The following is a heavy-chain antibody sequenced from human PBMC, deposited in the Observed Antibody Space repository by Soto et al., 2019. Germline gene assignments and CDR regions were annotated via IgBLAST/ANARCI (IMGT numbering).Heavy chain of an antibody. D-gene: IGHD6-13*01. Sequence: PSETLSLTCAVSGGFISSSNWWSWVRQPPGKGLEWIGEIYHSGSTNYNPSLKSRVTISVDKSKNQFSLKLSSVTAADTAVYYCARDIKYSSSWYDYWGQGTLVTVSS. CDR3: ARDIKYSSSWYDY. V-gene: IGHV4-4*02. CDR1: GGFISSSNW. J-gene: IGHJ4*02. CDR2: IYHSGST.